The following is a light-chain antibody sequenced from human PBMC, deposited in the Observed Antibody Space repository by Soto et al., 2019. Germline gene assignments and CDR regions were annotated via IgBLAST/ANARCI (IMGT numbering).Light chain of an antibody. CDR1: QSVSSN. CDR2: GAS. CDR3: QQRSNWPPT. J-gene: IGKJ1*01. Sequence: EIVMTQSPTTLSVSPGERATLSFRASQSVSSNLAWYQQKPGRAPRLLIYGASTRATGMPARFSGSGSGTDFTLTITSLEPEDFAVYYCQQRSNWPPTFGQGTKVDI. V-gene: IGKV3-15*01.